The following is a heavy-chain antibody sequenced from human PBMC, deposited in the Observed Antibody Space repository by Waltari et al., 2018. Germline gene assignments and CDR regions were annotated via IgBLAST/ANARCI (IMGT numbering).Heavy chain of an antibody. CDR2: ISWNSGSI. D-gene: IGHD3-9*01. J-gene: IGHJ4*02. V-gene: IGHV3-9*01. CDR3: AKEGAASGGLRYFVPVVYFDY. Sequence: EVQLVESGGGLVQPGRSLRLSCAASGFTFDDYAMHWVRQAPGKGLEWVSGISWNSGSIGYADSVKGRFTISRDNAKNSLYLQMNSLRAEDTALYYCAKEGAASGGLRYFVPVVYFDYWGQGTLVTVSS. CDR1: GFTFDDYA.